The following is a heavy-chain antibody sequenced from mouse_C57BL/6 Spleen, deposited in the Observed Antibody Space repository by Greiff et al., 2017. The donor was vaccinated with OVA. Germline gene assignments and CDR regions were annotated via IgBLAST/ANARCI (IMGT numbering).Heavy chain of an antibody. CDR2: ISSGGSYT. V-gene: IGHV5-6*01. D-gene: IGHD1-3*01. Sequence: EVKLVDSGGDLVKPGGSLKLSCAASGFTFSSYGMSWVRQTPDKRLEWVATISSGGSYTYYPDSVKGRFTISRDNAKNTLYLQMSSLKSEDTAMYYCARHEWEWFAYWGQGTLATVSA. CDR1: GFTFSSYG. J-gene: IGHJ3*01. CDR3: ARHEWEWFAY.